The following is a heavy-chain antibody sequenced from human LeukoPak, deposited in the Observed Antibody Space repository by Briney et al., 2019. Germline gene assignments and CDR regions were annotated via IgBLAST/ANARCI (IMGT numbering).Heavy chain of an antibody. CDR3: ARDIVGGAYDI. Sequence: GGSLRLSCAASGFIVSSIYMSWVRQAPGKGLEWVSVIYGGGGTYYADSVKGRFTISRDNSKNTLYLQMNSLRTEDTAVYYCARDIVGGAYDIWGQGTMVTVSS. D-gene: IGHD2-15*01. J-gene: IGHJ3*02. CDR1: GFIVSSIY. CDR2: IYGGGGT. V-gene: IGHV3-53*05.